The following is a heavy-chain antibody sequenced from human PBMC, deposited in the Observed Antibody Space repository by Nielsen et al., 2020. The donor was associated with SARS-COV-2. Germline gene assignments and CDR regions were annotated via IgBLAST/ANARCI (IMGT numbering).Heavy chain of an antibody. V-gene: IGHV1-18*01. D-gene: IGHD2-2*01. CDR3: ARSHCGTSTCYVDL. CDR2: ISSWNGNT. Sequence: ASVKVSCKTSGGTFGTYGVTWVRQAPGQGLEWMGRISSWNGNTRSAQKFQGRVSMTTDTSTSTAYMQLTSLTSDDTAVYFCARSHCGTSTCYVDLWGQGTLVTVSS. CDR1: GGTFGTYG. J-gene: IGHJ4*02.